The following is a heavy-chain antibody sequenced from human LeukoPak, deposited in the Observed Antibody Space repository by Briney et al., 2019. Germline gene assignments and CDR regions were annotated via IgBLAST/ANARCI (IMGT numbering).Heavy chain of an antibody. D-gene: IGHD3-10*01. Sequence: SETLSLTCAVSGGSISSGGYSWSWIRQPPGKGLEWIGYIYYSGSTNYNPSLKSRVTISVDTSKNQFSLKLSSVTAADTAVYYCARGDYYGSGTNWFDPWGQGTLVTVSS. CDR1: GGSISSGGYS. J-gene: IGHJ5*02. CDR2: IYYSGST. CDR3: ARGDYYGSGTNWFDP. V-gene: IGHV4-61*08.